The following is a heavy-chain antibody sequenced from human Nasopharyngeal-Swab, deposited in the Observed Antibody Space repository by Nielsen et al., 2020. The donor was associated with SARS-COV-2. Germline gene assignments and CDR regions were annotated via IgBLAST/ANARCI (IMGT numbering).Heavy chain of an antibody. CDR1: GFTFSNAW. V-gene: IGHV3-15*01. D-gene: IGHD6-19*01. J-gene: IGHJ4*02. CDR3: GKAVAGTVDY. Sequence: GESLKISCAASGFTFSNAWMSWVRQAPGKGLEWVGRIKSKTDGGTTDYAAPVKGRLTISRDDSKNTLYLQMNSLKTEDTAVYYCGKAVAGTVDYWGQGTLVTVSS. CDR2: IKSKTDGGTT.